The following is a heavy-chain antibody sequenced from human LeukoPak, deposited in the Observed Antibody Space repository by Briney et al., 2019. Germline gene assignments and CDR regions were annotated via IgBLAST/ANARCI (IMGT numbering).Heavy chain of an antibody. J-gene: IGHJ4*02. Sequence: SETLSLTCTVSGGSISSYYWSWIRQPPGKGLEWIGYIYYSGSTNYNPSLKSRVTISVDTSKNQFSLKLSSVTAADTAVYYCARLVSGSYFGYWGQGTLVTVSS. CDR2: IYYSGST. D-gene: IGHD1-26*01. V-gene: IGHV4-59*08. CDR1: GGSISSYY. CDR3: ARLVSGSYFGY.